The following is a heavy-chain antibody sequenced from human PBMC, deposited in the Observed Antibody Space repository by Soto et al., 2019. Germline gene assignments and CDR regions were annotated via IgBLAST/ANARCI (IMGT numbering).Heavy chain of an antibody. J-gene: IGHJ6*02. D-gene: IGHD3-22*01. CDR1: GGSVSSGSYY. CDR3: ARDDYSDFIYYGMDV. V-gene: IGHV4-61*01. Sequence: PSETLSLTCTVSGGSVSSGSYYWSWIRQPPGKGLEWIGNIYYTGRTKYNPSLKSRVTISVDTSKNQFSLKVSSVAAADTAVYYCARDDYSDFIYYGMDVWGQGTTVTVSS. CDR2: IYYTGRT.